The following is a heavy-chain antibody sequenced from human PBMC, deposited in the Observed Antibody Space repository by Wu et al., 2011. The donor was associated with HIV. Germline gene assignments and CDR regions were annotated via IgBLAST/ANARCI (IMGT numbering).Heavy chain of an antibody. CDR1: GDSLTKYA. Sequence: QVLLVQSGAEVKKPGVLGERSPCKASGDSLTKYAFSWVRQAPGQGLEWMGGIIPNSGTTNYARKFQGRFTVTADTSTTTVHMELRSLRSEDTAVYYCARSGEAAEYYYYYMNVVGQRDHSHHLL. V-gene: IGHV1-69*14. CDR3: ARSGEAAEYYYYYMNV. J-gene: IGHJ6*03. CDR2: IIPNSGTT. D-gene: IGHD2-15*01.